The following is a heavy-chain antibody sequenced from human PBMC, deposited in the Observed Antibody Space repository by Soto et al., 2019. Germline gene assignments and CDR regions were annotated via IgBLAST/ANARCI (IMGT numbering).Heavy chain of an antibody. J-gene: IGHJ4*02. CDR2: INHSGST. CDR1: GGSFSGYY. D-gene: IGHD3-3*01. V-gene: IGHV4-34*01. CDR3: ARVFLSSPTIFGVAFFDY. Sequence: SETLSLTCAVYGGSFSGYYWSWIRQPPGKGLEWIGEINHSGSTNYNPSLKSRVTISVDTSKNQFSLKLSSVTAADTAVYYCARVFLSSPTIFGVAFFDYWGQGTLVTVSS.